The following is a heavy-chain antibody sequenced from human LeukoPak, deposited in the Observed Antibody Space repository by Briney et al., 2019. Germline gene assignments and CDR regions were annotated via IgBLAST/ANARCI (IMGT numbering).Heavy chain of an antibody. CDR2: IYYSGST. D-gene: IGHD3-22*01. Sequence: KPSETVSLTCTVSGGSISRYYWSWIRQPPGKGLEWIGYIYYSGSTNYNPSLKSRVTISVDTSKNQFSLKVTSVTAADTAIYYRARHDSSGYKYWGQGTLVTVSS. CDR1: GGSISRYY. V-gene: IGHV4-59*08. CDR3: ARHDSSGYKY. J-gene: IGHJ4*02.